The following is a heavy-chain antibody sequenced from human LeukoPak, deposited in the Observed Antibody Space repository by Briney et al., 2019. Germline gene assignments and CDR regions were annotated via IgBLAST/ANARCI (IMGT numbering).Heavy chain of an antibody. CDR2: INSDGSST. V-gene: IGHV3-74*01. Sequence: GGSLRLSCAASRFTFSSYWMHWVRQAPGKGLVWVSRINSDGSSTSYADSVKGRFTISRDNSKNTLYLQMNSLRAEDTAVYYCAKDRNVHTAMVSDYFDYWGQGTLVTVSS. CDR3: AKDRNVHTAMVSDYFDY. CDR1: RFTFSSYW. D-gene: IGHD5-18*01. J-gene: IGHJ4*02.